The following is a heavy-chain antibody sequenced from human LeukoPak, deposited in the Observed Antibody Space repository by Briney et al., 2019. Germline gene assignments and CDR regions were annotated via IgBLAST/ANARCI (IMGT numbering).Heavy chain of an antibody. D-gene: IGHD1-14*01. CDR1: GFTFSSYE. J-gene: IGHJ4*02. V-gene: IGHV3-48*03. Sequence: GGSLRLSRAASGFTFSSYEMNWGRQAPGKGVEGVSYISSSGSTIYYADSVKGRFTISRDNAKTSLYLQMNSLRAEDTAVYYCATEPNAYGEYFDYWGQGTLVTVSS. CDR2: ISSSGSTI. CDR3: ATEPNAYGEYFDY.